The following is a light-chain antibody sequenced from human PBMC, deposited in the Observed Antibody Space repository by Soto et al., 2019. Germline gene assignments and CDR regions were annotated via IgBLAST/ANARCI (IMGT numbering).Light chain of an antibody. CDR3: QQYNNWSSR. J-gene: IGKJ4*01. Sequence: EIVMTQSPATLSVSPGERATLSCMAGQSVSSNLAWYQQKPGQAPRLLIYGASTRATGIPARFSGSGSGTEFTLTISSLQSEDFAVYYCQQYNNWSSRFGGGTKVEIK. CDR1: QSVSSN. V-gene: IGKV3-15*01. CDR2: GAS.